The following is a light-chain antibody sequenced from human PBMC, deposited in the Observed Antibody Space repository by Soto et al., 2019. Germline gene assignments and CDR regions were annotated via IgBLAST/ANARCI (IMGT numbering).Light chain of an antibody. CDR1: QSVSSN. V-gene: IGKV3-15*01. CDR3: QQYGSSPPT. CDR2: GAS. Sequence: EIVMTQSPAALSVSAGERATLSCRASQSVSSNLAWYQQKPGQAPRLLIYGASTRATGIPARFSGSGSGTEFTLTISRLEPEDFAVYYCQQYGSSPPTFGQGTKVDI. J-gene: IGKJ1*01.